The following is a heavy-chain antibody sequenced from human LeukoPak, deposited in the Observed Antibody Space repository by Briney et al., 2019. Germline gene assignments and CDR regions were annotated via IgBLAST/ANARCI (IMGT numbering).Heavy chain of an antibody. J-gene: IGHJ3*02. D-gene: IGHD2-15*01. CDR1: GGSISSGDYY. CDR3: ARQSGSVRAFDI. Sequence: SETLSLTCTVSGGSISSGDYYWSWIRQPPGKGLEWIGYIYYSGSTNYNPSLKSRVTISVDTSKNQFSLKLSSVTAADTAVYYCARQSGSVRAFDIWGQGTMVTVSS. V-gene: IGHV4-61*08. CDR2: IYYSGST.